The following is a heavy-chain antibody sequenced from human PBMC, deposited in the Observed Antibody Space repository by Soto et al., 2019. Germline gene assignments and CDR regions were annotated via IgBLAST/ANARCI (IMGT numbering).Heavy chain of an antibody. CDR2: FYYTGST. D-gene: IGHD3-22*01. CDR1: GGSVSSGNYY. J-gene: IGHJ4*02. V-gene: IGHV4-61*01. CDR3: ARSMYYSDGSNYSPFDY. Sequence: QVQLQESGPGLVKPSETLSLTCTVSGGSVSSGNYYWSWIRQPPGKGLEWIGYFYYTGSTNYNPSLKSPVTISIDASKNQFSLRLSSVTAADTAVYYWARSMYYSDGSNYSPFDYWGQGTLVTVSS.